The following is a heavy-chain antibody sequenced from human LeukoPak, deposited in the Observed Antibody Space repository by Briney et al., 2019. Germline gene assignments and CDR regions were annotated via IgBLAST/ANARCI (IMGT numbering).Heavy chain of an antibody. V-gene: IGHV4-30-2*01. CDR2: IYHSGST. J-gene: IGHJ4*02. CDR1: GGSISSGGYS. D-gene: IGHD5-18*01. Sequence: SQTLSLTCAVSGGSISSGGYSWSWIRQPPGKGLEWIGYIYHSGSTYYNPSLKSRVTISVDRSKNQFSLKLSSVTAADTAVYYCARAPVDTAMVPDYWGQGTLVTVSS. CDR3: ARAPVDTAMVPDY.